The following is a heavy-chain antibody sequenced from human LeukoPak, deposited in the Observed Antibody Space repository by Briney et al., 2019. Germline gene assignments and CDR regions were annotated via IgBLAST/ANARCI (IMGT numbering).Heavy chain of an antibody. CDR3: AREVGATSDAFDI. J-gene: IGHJ3*02. CDR1: GGTFISYG. Sequence: SXXVXCKASGGTFISYGISWVRQAPGQGLEWMGGIIPIFGTANYAQKFQSRVTITADESTSTAYMELSSLRSEDTAVYYCAREVGATSDAFDIWGQGTMVTVSS. CDR2: IIPIFGTA. D-gene: IGHD1-26*01. V-gene: IGHV1-69*13.